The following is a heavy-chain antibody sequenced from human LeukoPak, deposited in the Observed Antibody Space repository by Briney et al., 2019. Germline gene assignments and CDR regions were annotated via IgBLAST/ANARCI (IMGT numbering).Heavy chain of an antibody. Sequence: SVKVSCKASGYTFTGYYMHWVRQAPGQGLEWMGGIIPIFGTANYAQKFQGRVTITADESTSTAYMELSSLRSEDTAVYYCARGGDSSGYYPKDNWFDPWGQGTLVTVSS. D-gene: IGHD3-22*01. CDR1: GYTFTGYY. CDR3: ARGGDSSGYYPKDNWFDP. CDR2: IIPIFGTA. V-gene: IGHV1-69*13. J-gene: IGHJ5*02.